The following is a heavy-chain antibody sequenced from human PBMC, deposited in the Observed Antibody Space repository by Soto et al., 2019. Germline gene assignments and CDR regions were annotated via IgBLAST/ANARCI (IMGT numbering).Heavy chain of an antibody. CDR3: ARDLGKAVALGVFDV. D-gene: IGHD6-19*01. CDR2: INPSGGST. Sequence: QVQLVQSGAEVKKPGASVKVSCKASGYTFISYYMHWVRQAPGQGLEWMGIINPSGGSTSYAQKFQGRVTMNRDTSTRTVYMELSSLRSEDTAVYNCARDLGKAVALGVFDVWGQGTMVTVSS. CDR1: GYTFISYY. V-gene: IGHV1-46*01. J-gene: IGHJ3*01.